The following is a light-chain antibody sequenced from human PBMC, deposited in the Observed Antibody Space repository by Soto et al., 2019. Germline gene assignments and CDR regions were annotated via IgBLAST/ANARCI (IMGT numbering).Light chain of an antibody. J-gene: IGKJ2*01. CDR2: GTS. CDR1: KSVGSY. CDR3: QHRGKWPRT. Sequence: EIVLTQSPATLSLSPGEGATLSCRASKSVGSYFAWYQQKPGQAPRLLIYGTSNRATGIPGRFSGSGSGTDFTLTISILEPEDCGVYYCQHRGKWPRTFGQGTKLEIK. V-gene: IGKV3-11*01.